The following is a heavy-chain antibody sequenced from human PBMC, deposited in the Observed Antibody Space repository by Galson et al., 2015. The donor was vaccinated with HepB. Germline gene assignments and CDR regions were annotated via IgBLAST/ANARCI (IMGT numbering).Heavy chain of an antibody. Sequence: SLRLSCAASGFTFSSYAMSWVRQAPGKGLEWVSGITGSGGSTYYADSVKGRLTISRDNSKNTLYLQMNSLRADDTAIYYCAKVPNFYCIGVNCYFDYWGQGTLVTVSS. CDR2: ITGSGGST. D-gene: IGHD2-15*01. V-gene: IGHV3-23*01. CDR3: AKVPNFYCIGVNCYFDY. CDR1: GFTFSSYA. J-gene: IGHJ4*02.